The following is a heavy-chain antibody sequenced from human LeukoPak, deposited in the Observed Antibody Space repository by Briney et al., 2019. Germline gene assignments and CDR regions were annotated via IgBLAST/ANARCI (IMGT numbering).Heavy chain of an antibody. CDR2: IYYSGST. CDR3: AMGSRYQPLLDAFDI. Sequence: SETLSLTCTVSGGSISSSSYYWGWIRQPPGKGLEWIGSIYYSGSTYYNPSLKSRVTISVDTSKNQFSLKLSSVTAADTAVYYCAMGSRYQPLLDAFDIWGQGTMVTVSS. J-gene: IGHJ3*02. CDR1: GGSISSSSYY. D-gene: IGHD2-2*01. V-gene: IGHV4-39*07.